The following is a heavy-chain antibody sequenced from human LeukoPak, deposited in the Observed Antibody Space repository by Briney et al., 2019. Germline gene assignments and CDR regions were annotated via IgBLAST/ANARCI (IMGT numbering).Heavy chain of an antibody. J-gene: IGHJ6*02. V-gene: IGHV3-7*03. CDR3: ARNNGMDV. Sequence: GGSLRLSCAASGFALSSHWMTWVRQAPGRGPEWVANVNRDGSETYYLDSVKGRFTISKDNAKNSLDLQMNSLRAEDTALYHCARNNGMDVWGQGTTVIVSS. CDR2: VNRDGSET. CDR1: GFALSSHW.